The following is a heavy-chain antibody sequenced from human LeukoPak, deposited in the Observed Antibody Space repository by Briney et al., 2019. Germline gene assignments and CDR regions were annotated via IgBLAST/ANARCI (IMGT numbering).Heavy chain of an antibody. CDR2: IIPIFGTT. Sequence: ASVKVSCKASGGALSRYAISWVRQAPGQGPEWMGGIIPIFGTTNYAQKFQGRVTITADESTSTAYMELSSLRSEDTAVDYCARIVGIASRGYFDYWGQGTLITVSS. CDR3: ARIVGIASRGYFDY. D-gene: IGHD3-10*01. CDR1: GGALSRYA. V-gene: IGHV1-69*01. J-gene: IGHJ4*02.